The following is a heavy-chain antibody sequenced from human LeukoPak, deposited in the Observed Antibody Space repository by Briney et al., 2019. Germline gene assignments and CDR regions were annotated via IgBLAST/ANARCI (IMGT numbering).Heavy chain of an antibody. CDR2: IISSGRTI. D-gene: IGHD2-2*01. J-gene: IGHJ5*02. CDR3: ARDVLVAAPPFYP. Sequence: GGSLRLSCSASGFTFSDYYMSWIPQAPGKGLEWVSYIISSGRTIYYADSVKCRFTISRDNAKNSLCLQTNSLRAEDTAVYYCARDVLVAAPPFYPWGQRTLVTVSS. V-gene: IGHV3-11*04. CDR1: GFTFSDYY.